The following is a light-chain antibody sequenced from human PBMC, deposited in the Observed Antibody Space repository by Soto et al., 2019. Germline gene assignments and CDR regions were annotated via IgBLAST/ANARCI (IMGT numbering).Light chain of an antibody. CDR3: QQYDDWPPQLT. CDR1: QSVSSK. J-gene: IGKJ4*01. CDR2: GAS. V-gene: IGKV3-15*01. Sequence: EIVMTQSPATLSVSVGERATLSCRASQSVSSKVAWYQQKPGQAPRLLIYGASTRATGIPARFSGSGSGTEFTLTISSLQSEDFAVYYCQQYDDWPPQLTFGGGTKVEIK.